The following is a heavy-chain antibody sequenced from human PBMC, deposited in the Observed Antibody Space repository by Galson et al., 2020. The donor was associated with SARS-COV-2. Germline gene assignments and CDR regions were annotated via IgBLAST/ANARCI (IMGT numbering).Heavy chain of an antibody. Sequence: SQTLSVTCAISGDSVSSNSAAWNWIRQSPSRGLEWLGRTYYRSKWYNDYAVSVKSRITINPDTSKNQFSLQLNSVTPEDTAVYYCARDRVMYSIGCYGYYYYYYGMDLWGQGTTVTVSS. CDR1: GDSVSSNSAA. J-gene: IGHJ6*02. CDR3: ARDRVMYSIGCYGYYYYYYGMDL. V-gene: IGHV6-1*01. CDR2: TYYRSKWYN. D-gene: IGHD6-19*01.